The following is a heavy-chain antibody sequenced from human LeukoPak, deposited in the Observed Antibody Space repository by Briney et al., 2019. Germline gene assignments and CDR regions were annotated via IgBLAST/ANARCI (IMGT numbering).Heavy chain of an antibody. V-gene: IGHV3-30*02. CDR1: GFTFSSYS. J-gene: IGHJ4*02. Sequence: GGSLRLSCAASGFTFSSYSMNWVRQAPGKGLEWVAFIRYDGSNKYYADSVKGRFTISRDNSKNTLYLQMNSLRAEDTAVYYCAKDDSSSWYYFDYWGQGTLVTVSS. CDR2: IRYDGSNK. CDR3: AKDDSSSWYYFDY. D-gene: IGHD6-13*01.